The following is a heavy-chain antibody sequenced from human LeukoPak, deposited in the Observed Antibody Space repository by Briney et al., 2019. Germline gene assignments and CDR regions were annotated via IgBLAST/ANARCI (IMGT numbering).Heavy chain of an antibody. Sequence: SETLSLTCTVSGGSISSYYWSWIRQPPGKGLEWIGYIYYSGSTNYNPSLKSRVTISVDTSKNQFSLKLSSVTAADTAVYYCARVGPYDSSGSIGFDYWGQGTLVTVPS. CDR1: GGSISSYY. J-gene: IGHJ4*02. D-gene: IGHD3-22*01. CDR3: ARVGPYDSSGSIGFDY. CDR2: IYYSGST. V-gene: IGHV4-59*01.